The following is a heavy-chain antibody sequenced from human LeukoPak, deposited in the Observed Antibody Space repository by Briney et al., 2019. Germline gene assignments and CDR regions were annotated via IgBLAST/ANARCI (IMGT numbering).Heavy chain of an antibody. CDR3: AGIGRITIFGVDDC. D-gene: IGHD3-3*01. V-gene: IGHV4-39*07. Sequence: SETLSLTCSVSGGSVSSSHYWGWIRQPPGKGLEWIGSIYYGGSTYYNASLRSRVTTSVDTSKNQFSLKLSSVTAADTAVYYCAGIGRITIFGVDDCWGQGTLVTVSS. J-gene: IGHJ4*02. CDR2: IYYGGST. CDR1: GGSVSSSHY.